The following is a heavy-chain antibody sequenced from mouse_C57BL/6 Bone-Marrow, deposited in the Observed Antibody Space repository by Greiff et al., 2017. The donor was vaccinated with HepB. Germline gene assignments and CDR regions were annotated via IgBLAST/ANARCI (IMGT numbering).Heavy chain of an antibody. J-gene: IGHJ3*01. CDR1: GFTFSSYT. V-gene: IGHV5-9*01. D-gene: IGHD2-4*01. Sequence: DVMLVESGGGLVKPGGSLKLSCAASGFTFSSYTMSWVRQTPEKRLEWVATISGGGGNTYYPDSVKGRFTISRDNAKNTLYLQMSSLRSEDTALYYCARHGDYPAWFAYWGQGTLVTVSA. CDR3: ARHGDYPAWFAY. CDR2: ISGGGGNT.